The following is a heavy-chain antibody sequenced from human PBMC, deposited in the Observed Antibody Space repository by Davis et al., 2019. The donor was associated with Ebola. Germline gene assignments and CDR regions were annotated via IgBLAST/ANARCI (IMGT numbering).Heavy chain of an antibody. Sequence: GESLKISCKGSGYSFTNSWIAWVRQMPGKGLEWMGIIYPGDSETRYSPSFQGQVTISADKSISTAYLQWSSLKASDTAMYYCARRGARSSYYFDYWGQGTLVTVSS. CDR2: IYPGDSET. V-gene: IGHV5-51*01. CDR3: ARRGARSSYYFDY. J-gene: IGHJ4*02. CDR1: GYSFTNSW. D-gene: IGHD4-17*01.